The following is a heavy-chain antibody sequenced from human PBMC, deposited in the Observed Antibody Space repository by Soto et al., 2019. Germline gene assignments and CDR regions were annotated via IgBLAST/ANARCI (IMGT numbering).Heavy chain of an antibody. CDR1: GFTFSSYA. J-gene: IGHJ4*02. Sequence: PVGSLSLSCAASGFTFSSYAMSWLRQAPGKGLEWVSAISGSGGSTYYADSVKGRFTISRDNSKNTLYLQMNSLRAEDTAVYYCASITYYDFWSGSSNPDYWGQGTLVTVSS. D-gene: IGHD3-3*01. V-gene: IGHV3-23*01. CDR2: ISGSGGST. CDR3: ASITYYDFWSGSSNPDY.